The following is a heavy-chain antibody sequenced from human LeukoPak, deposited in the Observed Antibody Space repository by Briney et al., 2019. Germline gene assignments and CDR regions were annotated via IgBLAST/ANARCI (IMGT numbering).Heavy chain of an antibody. CDR3: ATHLDFWSGYYY. D-gene: IGHD3-3*01. CDR2: FDPEDGET. Sequence: APVKVSCKVSGYTLTELSMHWVRQSPGKGREGMGGFDPEDGETIYAQKFHGRVTMTEDTSTDTPYMELSSLRSEDTAVYYCATHLDFWSGYYYWGQGTLVTVSS. J-gene: IGHJ4*02. CDR1: GYTLTELS. V-gene: IGHV1-24*01.